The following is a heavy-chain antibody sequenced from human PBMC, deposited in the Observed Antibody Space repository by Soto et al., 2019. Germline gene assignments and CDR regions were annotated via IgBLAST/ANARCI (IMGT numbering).Heavy chain of an antibody. CDR1: GFTFTSSA. J-gene: IGHJ4*02. Sequence: QMQLVQSGPEVKKPGTSVKVSCKASGFTFTSSAVQWVRQARGQRLEWIGWIVVGSGNTNYAQKFQERVTITRDMSTSTAYMELSSLRSEDTAVYYCAAFPGSAHDIVLAGWGQGTLVTVSS. D-gene: IGHD2-8*01. CDR2: IVVGSGNT. V-gene: IGHV1-58*01. CDR3: AAFPGSAHDIVLAG.